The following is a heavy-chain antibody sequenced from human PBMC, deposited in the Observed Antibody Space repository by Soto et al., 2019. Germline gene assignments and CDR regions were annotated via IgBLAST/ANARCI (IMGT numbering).Heavy chain of an antibody. CDR1: GYSFIDFF. D-gene: IGHD1-1*01. V-gene: IGHV1-2*02. J-gene: IGHJ4*01. Sequence: ASVKVSCKASGYSFIDFFIHFVRQAPGQGLEWVGWINPYTGETNYAQKFQGRVIMTSAAAISTAYMELNSLTSDDTAVYYCTRPLRATAGTTFYYWGQGSLVTVSS. CDR3: TRPLRATAGTTFYY. CDR2: INPYTGET.